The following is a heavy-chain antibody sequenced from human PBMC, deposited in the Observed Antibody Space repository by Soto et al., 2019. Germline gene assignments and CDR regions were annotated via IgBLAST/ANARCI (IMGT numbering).Heavy chain of an antibody. CDR3: AKDRSLVRGPMPY. Sequence: XGCLRLSCAACGFSFSSYGMHWVRQAPGKGLEWVAVISYDVSNKYYADSVKGRFTISRDNSKNTLYLQMNSLRAEDTAVYYCAKDRSLVRGPMPYWGQRTLVTVSS. V-gene: IGHV3-30*18. CDR1: GFSFSSYG. D-gene: IGHD3-10*01. CDR2: ISYDVSNK. J-gene: IGHJ4*02.